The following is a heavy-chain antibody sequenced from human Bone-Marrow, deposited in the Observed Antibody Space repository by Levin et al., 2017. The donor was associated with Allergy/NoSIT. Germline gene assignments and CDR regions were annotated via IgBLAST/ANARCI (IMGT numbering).Heavy chain of an antibody. D-gene: IGHD2/OR15-2a*01. CDR1: GFTFSDYS. CDR2: ISGDSSDL. J-gene: IGHJ3*01. Sequence: RGSLRLSCIVSGFTFSDYSIYWVRQAPGKGLEWISSISGDSSDLYYADSVKGRFTISRDNAKNSLNLQVSSLRAEDTAVYHCVRGIIGDVRVAHKEAFDVWGQGTMVTVSS. CDR3: VRGIIGDVRVAHKEAFDV. V-gene: IGHV3-21*01.